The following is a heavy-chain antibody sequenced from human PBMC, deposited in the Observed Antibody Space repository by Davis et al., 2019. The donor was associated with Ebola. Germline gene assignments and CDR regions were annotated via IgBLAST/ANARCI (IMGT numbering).Heavy chain of an antibody. J-gene: IGHJ5*02. V-gene: IGHV4-34*01. D-gene: IGHD2-15*01. CDR3: ARGVRYGGIVVVVAATKWPRFDP. CDR1: GGSFSGYY. Sequence: MPSETLSLTCAVYGGSFSGYYWSWIRQPPGKGLEWIGEINHSGSTNYNPSLKSRVTISVDTSKNQFSLKLSSVTAADTAVYYCARGVRYGGIVVVVAATKWPRFDPWGQGTLVTVSS. CDR2: INHSGST.